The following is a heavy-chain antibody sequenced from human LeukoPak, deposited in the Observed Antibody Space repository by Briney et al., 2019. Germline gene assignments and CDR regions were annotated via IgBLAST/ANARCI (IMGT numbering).Heavy chain of an antibody. Sequence: PSETLSLTCAVYGGSFSGYYWSWIRQPPGKGLEWIGEINHSGSTNYNPSLKSRVTISVDTSKNQFSLKLSSVTAADTAVYYCARESSFGRYNWFDPWGQGTLVTVPS. CDR1: GGSFSGYY. D-gene: IGHD3-10*01. CDR2: INHSGST. V-gene: IGHV4-34*01. CDR3: ARESSFGRYNWFDP. J-gene: IGHJ5*02.